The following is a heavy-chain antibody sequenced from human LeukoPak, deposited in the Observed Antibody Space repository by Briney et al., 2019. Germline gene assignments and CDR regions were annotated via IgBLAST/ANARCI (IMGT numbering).Heavy chain of an antibody. D-gene: IGHD2-8*01. J-gene: IGHJ4*02. CDR1: GFTFSSYA. CDR2: ITGSGGST. CDR3: AKYLRSLDY. Sequence: PGGYLRLSCAASGFTFSSYAMSWVRQTPGKGLEWVSTITGSGGSTYYADSVKGRFTISRDNSKNTLDLQMNSLRAEDTAVYYCAKYLRSLDYWGQGTLVTVSS. V-gene: IGHV3-23*01.